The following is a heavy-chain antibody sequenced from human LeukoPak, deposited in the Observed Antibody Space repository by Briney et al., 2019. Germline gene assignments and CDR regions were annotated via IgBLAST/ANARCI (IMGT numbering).Heavy chain of an antibody. CDR3: ARGRVYYYDSSGYSMYYFGY. V-gene: IGHV4-59*01. Sequence: SETLSLTCTVSGGSISSYYWSWIRQPPGKGLEWIGYIYYSGSTNYNPSLKSRVTISVDTSKNQFSLKLSSVTAADTAVYYCARGRVYYYDSSGYSMYYFGYWGQGTMVTVSS. D-gene: IGHD3-22*01. J-gene: IGHJ4*03. CDR2: IYYSGST. CDR1: GGSISSYY.